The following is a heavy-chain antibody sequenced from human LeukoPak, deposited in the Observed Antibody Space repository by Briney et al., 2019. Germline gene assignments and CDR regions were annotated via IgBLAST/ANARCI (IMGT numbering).Heavy chain of an antibody. CDR1: GGSLSNYY. J-gene: IGHJ4*02. Sequence: SETLSLTCIVSGGSLSNYYWTWIRQPPGQGLEWIGYIYNSGNTYFNPSLKSRVTISVDTSKSQFSLKLNSVTAADTAIYYCARDGGYGYDYWGQGTLVTVSS. CDR2: IYNSGNT. CDR3: ARDGGYGYDY. V-gene: IGHV4-59*01. D-gene: IGHD5-18*01.